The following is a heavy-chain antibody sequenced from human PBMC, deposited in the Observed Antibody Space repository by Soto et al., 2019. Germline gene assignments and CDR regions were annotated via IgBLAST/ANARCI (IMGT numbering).Heavy chain of an antibody. CDR3: ANTQGVLLHRVPDY. D-gene: IGHD3-22*01. CDR1: EVSFSSYG. J-gene: IGHJ4*02. V-gene: IGHV3-30*18. CDR2: ISYDGNEK. Sequence: GWSLRLASVASEVSFSSYGMHWVRQAPGKGLEWVAVISYDGNEKYYADSVKGRFTISRDNSKNTLYLQMNSLRAEDTAVYYCANTQGVLLHRVPDYWGQGT.